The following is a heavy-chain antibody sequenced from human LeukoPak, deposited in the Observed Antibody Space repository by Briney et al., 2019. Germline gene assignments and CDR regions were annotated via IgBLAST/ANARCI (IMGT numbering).Heavy chain of an antibody. CDR2: IYPGDSDT. CDR3: ARSCSSGSCYYFDY. CDR1: GYSFTNYL. J-gene: IGHJ4*02. D-gene: IGHD2-15*01. V-gene: IGHV5-51*01. Sequence: GESLKISCKGSGYSFTNYLIGWVRQMPGKGLEWMGIIYPGDSDTRYSPSFQGQVTISADKSISTAFLQWSGLKASDTAMYYCARSCSSGSCYYFDYWGQGTLVTVSS.